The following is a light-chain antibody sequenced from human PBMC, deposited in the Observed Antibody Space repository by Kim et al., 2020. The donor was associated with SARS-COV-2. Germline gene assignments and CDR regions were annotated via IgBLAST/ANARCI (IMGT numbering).Light chain of an antibody. CDR1: TGAVTSAHN. V-gene: IGLV7-43*01. Sequence: PGGTVTLPCASSTGAVTSAHNANWFQQKPGQAPRSLMHRTSNRHSWTPARFSGSLLGDKAALTLSRVQPEDEADYYCLLNYGGPWVFGGGPQLTVL. CDR2: RTS. CDR3: LLNYGGPWV. J-gene: IGLJ3*02.